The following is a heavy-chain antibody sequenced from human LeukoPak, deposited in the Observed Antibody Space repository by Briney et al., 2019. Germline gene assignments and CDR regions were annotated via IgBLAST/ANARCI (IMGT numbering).Heavy chain of an antibody. Sequence: ASVKVSCKASGYTFTGYYMHWVRQAPGQGLEWMGRINPNSGGTNYAQKFQGRVTMTRDTSISTAYVELSRLRSDDTAVYYCARDPYGSGSYRSTWFDPWGQGTLVTVSS. CDR3: ARDPYGSGSYRSTWFDP. CDR1: GYTFTGYY. CDR2: INPNSGGT. J-gene: IGHJ5*02. D-gene: IGHD3-10*01. V-gene: IGHV1-2*06.